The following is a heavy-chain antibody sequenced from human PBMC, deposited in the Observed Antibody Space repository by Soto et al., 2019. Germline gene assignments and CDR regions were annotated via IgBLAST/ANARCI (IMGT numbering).Heavy chain of an antibody. J-gene: IGHJ4*02. CDR1: GDSIRSGNHY. CDR3: ARLSGPGIAARGGFDY. V-gene: IGHV4-39*01. Sequence: SETLSLTCTVSGDSIRSGNHYWGWIRQPPGKGLEWIGSIYYSGSTYYNPSLKSRVTISVDTSKNQFSLKLSSVTAADTAVYYCARLSGPGIAARGGFDYWGQGTLVTVSS. D-gene: IGHD6-6*01. CDR2: IYYSGST.